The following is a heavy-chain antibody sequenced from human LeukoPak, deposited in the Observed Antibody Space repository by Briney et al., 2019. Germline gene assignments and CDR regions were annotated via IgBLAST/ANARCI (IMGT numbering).Heavy chain of an antibody. CDR2: ISYDGSNK. D-gene: IGHD3-10*01. CDR3: AKDLDTMVSSNWFDP. V-gene: IGHV3-30*18. CDR1: GFTFSSYG. J-gene: IGHJ5*02. Sequence: GGSLRLSCAASGFTFSSYGMHWVRQAPGKGLEWVAVISYDGSNKYYADSVKGRFTISRGNSKNTLYLQMNSLRAEDTAVYYCAKDLDTMVSSNWFDPWGQGTLVTVSS.